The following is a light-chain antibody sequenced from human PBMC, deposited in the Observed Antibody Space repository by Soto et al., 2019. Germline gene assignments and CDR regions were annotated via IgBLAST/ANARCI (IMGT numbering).Light chain of an antibody. CDR1: RSVDTD. Sequence: EILMTQSRATRSVSPGDSATLSCRASRSVDTDLAWYQQKPGQAPRLLVFATSARATGVPDRFRGSRSGTDFTLTISSLQPEDSATYYCHQYYNRPPWTFGQGTKVDIK. V-gene: IGKV3-15*01. CDR2: ATS. CDR3: HQYYNRPPWT. J-gene: IGKJ1*01.